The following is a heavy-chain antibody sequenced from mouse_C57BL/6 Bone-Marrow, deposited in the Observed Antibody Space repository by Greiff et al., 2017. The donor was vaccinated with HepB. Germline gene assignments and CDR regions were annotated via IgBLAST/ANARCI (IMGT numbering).Heavy chain of an antibody. CDR3: ARSMITTSYYYAMDY. J-gene: IGHJ4*01. Sequence: VQLKQSGPELVKPGASVKMSCKASGYTFTDYNMHWVKQSHGKSLEWIGYINPNNGGTSYNQKFKGKATLTLNKSSSTAYMELRSLTSEDSAVYYCARSMITTSYYYAMDYWGQGTSVTVSS. CDR1: GYTFTDYN. D-gene: IGHD2-4*01. CDR2: INPNNGGT. V-gene: IGHV1-22*01.